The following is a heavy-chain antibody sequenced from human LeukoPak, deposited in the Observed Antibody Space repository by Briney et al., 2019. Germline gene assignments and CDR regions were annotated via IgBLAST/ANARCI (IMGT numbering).Heavy chain of an antibody. V-gene: IGHV4-59*01. CDR3: ARGGDFWSGYSLGHYYYYGMDV. CDR1: GGSISSYY. CDR2: IYYSGST. D-gene: IGHD3-3*01. J-gene: IGHJ6*02. Sequence: SETLSLTCTASGGSISSYYWSWIRQPPGKGLEWIGYIYYSGSTNYNPSLKSRVTISVDTSKNQFSLKLSSVTAADTAVYYCARGGDFWSGYSLGHYYYYGMDVWGQGTTVTVSS.